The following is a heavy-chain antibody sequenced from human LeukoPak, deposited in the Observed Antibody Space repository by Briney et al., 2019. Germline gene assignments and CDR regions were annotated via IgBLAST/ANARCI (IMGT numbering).Heavy chain of an antibody. D-gene: IGHD1-14*01. J-gene: IGHJ4*02. CDR3: ARGASNRFDY. CDR1: GFTFSNYW. Sequence: VGSLRLSCAASGFTFSNYWTRWVRQAPGKGLVWVSRIYTDGSSTNYADSVKGRFTISRDNAKNTLYLQMNSLRGEDTAVYYCARGASNRFDYWGQGTLVTVSS. CDR2: IYTDGSST. V-gene: IGHV3-74*01.